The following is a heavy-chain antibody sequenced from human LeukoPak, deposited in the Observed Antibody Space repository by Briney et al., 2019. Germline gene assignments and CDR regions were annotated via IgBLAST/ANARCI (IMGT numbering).Heavy chain of an antibody. CDR2: INPNSGDT. CDR3: ARDRTPGAYYMDV. CDR1: GYIFTGYY. V-gene: IGHV1-2*02. J-gene: IGHJ6*03. D-gene: IGHD2-15*01. Sequence: ASVKVSCKASGYIFTGYYMHWVRQAPGQGLEWMGWINPNSGDTNYAQKFQGRVTMTRDTSISTAYMELSRLRSDDTAVYYCARDRTPGAYYMDVWGKGTTVTISS.